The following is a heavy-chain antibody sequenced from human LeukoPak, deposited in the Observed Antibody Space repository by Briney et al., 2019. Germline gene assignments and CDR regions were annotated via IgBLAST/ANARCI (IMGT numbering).Heavy chain of an antibody. D-gene: IGHD3-22*01. CDR1: GYSISSGYY. Sequence: SETLSLTCTVSGYSISSGYYWGWIRQPPGKGLEWIGSIYHSGSTYYNPSLKSRVTISVDTSKNQFSLKLSSVTAADTAVYYCARRCGRRYYDSSGYLDAFDIWGQGTMVTVSS. CDR2: IYHSGST. V-gene: IGHV4-38-2*02. J-gene: IGHJ3*02. CDR3: ARRCGRRYYDSSGYLDAFDI.